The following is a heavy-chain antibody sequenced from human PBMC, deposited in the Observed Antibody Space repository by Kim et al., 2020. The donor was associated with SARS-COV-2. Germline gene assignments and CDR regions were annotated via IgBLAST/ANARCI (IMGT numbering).Heavy chain of an antibody. CDR2: INHSGST. CDR1: GGSFSGYY. Sequence: SETLSLTCAVYGGSFSGYYWSWIRQPPGKGLEWIGEINHSGSTNYNPSLKSRVTISVDTSKNQFSLKLSSVTAADTAVYYCARGTGGHYDFWSGYKAYYYYYMDVWGKGTTVTVSS. CDR3: ARGTGGHYDFWSGYKAYYYYYMDV. D-gene: IGHD3-3*01. J-gene: IGHJ6*03. V-gene: IGHV4-34*01.